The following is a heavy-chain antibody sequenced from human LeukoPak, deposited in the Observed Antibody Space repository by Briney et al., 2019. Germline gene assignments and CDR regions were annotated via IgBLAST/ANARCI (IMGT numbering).Heavy chain of an antibody. CDR1: GGSISSGSYY. CDR2: IYTSGST. Sequence: PSQTLSLTCTVSGGSISSGSYYWSWIRQPAGKGLEWIGRIYTSGSTNYNPSLKSRVTISVDTSKNQFSLKLSSVTAADTAVYYCARQSVVAATRSNFNFDYWGQGTLVTVSS. D-gene: IGHD2-15*01. J-gene: IGHJ4*02. CDR3: ARQSVVAATRSNFNFDY. V-gene: IGHV4-61*02.